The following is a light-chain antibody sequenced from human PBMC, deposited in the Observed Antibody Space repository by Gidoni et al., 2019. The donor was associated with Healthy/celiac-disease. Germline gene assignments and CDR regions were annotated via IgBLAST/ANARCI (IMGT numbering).Light chain of an antibody. V-gene: IGKV3-20*01. CDR3: QQYGSSQT. CDR1: QSVSSSY. J-gene: IGKJ1*01. CDR2: GAS. Sequence: ELVLTQSPGTLSLSPGERATLSCRASQSVSSSYLAWYQQKPGQAPRRLIYGASSSATGIPDRFSGSGSGTDFTLTISRLEPEDFAVYYCQQYGSSQTFGQGTKVEIK.